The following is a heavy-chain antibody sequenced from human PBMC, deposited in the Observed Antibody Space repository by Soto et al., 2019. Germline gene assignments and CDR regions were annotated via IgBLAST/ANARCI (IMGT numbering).Heavy chain of an antibody. CDR3: AQDIIDYRNSYFDY. V-gene: IGHV3-23*01. J-gene: IGHJ4*02. CDR2: ITSVGYT. D-gene: IGHD4-4*01. Sequence: PGGSLRLSCATSGFSFSNYAMSWVRQAPGKGLEWVAAITSVGYTYYVDSLKGRFTISRDNSKNTLYLQMNSLRAEDTAVYYCAQDIIDYRNSYFDYWGPVTLVTVSS. CDR1: GFSFSNYA.